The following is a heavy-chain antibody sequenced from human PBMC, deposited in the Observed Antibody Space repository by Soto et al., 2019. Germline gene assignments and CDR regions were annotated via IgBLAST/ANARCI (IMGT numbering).Heavy chain of an antibody. CDR3: ARDGRSFDYYYYGMDV. CDR2: IYYSGST. CDR1: GVSISSYY. J-gene: IGHJ6*02. Sequence: ASETLSLTCTVSGVSISSYYWILIRQPPGKGLEWIGYIYYSGSTNYNPSLKSRVTISVDTSKNQFSLKLSSVTAADTAVYYCARDGRSFDYYYYGMDVWGQGTTVTVSS. D-gene: IGHD1-26*01. V-gene: IGHV4-59*01.